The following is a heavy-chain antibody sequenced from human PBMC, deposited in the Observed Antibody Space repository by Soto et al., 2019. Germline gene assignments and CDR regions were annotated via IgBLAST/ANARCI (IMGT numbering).Heavy chain of an antibody. CDR1: GFTFSSYG. V-gene: IGHV3-33*01. CDR2: IWYDGSNK. D-gene: IGHD6-13*01. CDR3: ASARSAAAGPFDY. J-gene: IGHJ4*02. Sequence: GGSLRLSCAASGFTFSSYGMRWFRQAPGKGLEWVAVIWYDGSNKYYADSVKGRFTISRDNSKNTLYLQMNSLRAEDTAVYYCASARSAAAGPFDYWGQGTLVTVSS.